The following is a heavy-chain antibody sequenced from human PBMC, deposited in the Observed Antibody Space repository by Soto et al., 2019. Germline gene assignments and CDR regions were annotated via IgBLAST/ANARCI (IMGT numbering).Heavy chain of an antibody. J-gene: IGHJ5*02. V-gene: IGHV2-5*02. CDR2: IYWDDDN. Sequence: QITVKESGPTLVKPTQTLTLTCTFSGFSLSTSGVGVAWIRQPPGKDLEWLEVIYWDDDNLFSPSLRSRLTITKDTSKNQVVLTMTTMDPVDTATYSFARRQKGASFEPWGQGTLVTVPS. CDR1: GFSLSTSGVG. CDR3: ARRQKGASFEP.